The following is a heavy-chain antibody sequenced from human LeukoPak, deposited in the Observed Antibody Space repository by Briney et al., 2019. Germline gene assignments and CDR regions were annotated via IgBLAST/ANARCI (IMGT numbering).Heavy chain of an antibody. V-gene: IGHV3-30*02. Sequence: GGSLRLSCAVTGFPLTNYGMHWVRQAPGKGLEWVAFLRYDGNNKYYADSVKGRFTISRDNSKNTLYLQMNSLRAEDTAVYYCAKDYAGFGESAYYWGQGTLVTVSS. CDR2: LRYDGNNK. CDR3: AKDYAGFGESAYY. D-gene: IGHD3-10*01. CDR1: GFPLTNYG. J-gene: IGHJ4*02.